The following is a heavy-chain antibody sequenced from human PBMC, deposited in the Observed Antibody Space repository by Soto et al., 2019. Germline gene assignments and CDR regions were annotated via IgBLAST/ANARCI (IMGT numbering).Heavy chain of an antibody. CDR3: ARPDWMVRGVITSFDY. Sequence: SETLSLTCTVSGGSISSYYWSWIRQPPGKGLEWIGYIYYSGSTNYNPSLKSRVTISVDTSKNQFSLKLSSVTAADTAVYYCARPDWMVRGVITSFDYWGQGALVTVSS. V-gene: IGHV4-59*08. CDR2: IYYSGST. D-gene: IGHD3-10*01. J-gene: IGHJ4*02. CDR1: GGSISSYY.